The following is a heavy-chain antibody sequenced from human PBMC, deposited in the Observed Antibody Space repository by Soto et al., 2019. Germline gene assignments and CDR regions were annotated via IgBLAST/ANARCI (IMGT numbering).Heavy chain of an antibody. CDR1: GYTFTSYG. D-gene: IGHD4-17*01. J-gene: IGHJ6*02. CDR2: ISIYNGNT. Sequence: QVQLVQSGAEVNKPGASVKVSCMASGYTFTSYGISWVRQAPGQGLEWMGWISIYNGNTNYAQKLQGRVTMTTDTSTSTAYMELRSLRSDDTAVYYCARDVRSHDYGHYYYGMDVWGQGTTVTVSS. CDR3: ARDVRSHDYGHYYYGMDV. V-gene: IGHV1-18*01.